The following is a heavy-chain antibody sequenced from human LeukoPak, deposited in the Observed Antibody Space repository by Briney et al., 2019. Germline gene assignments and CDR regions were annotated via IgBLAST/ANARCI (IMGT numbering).Heavy chain of an antibody. CDR1: GGSISSYY. CDR2: IYISGST. J-gene: IGHJ3*02. D-gene: IGHD3-22*01. Sequence: SETLSLTCTVSGGSISSYYWSWIRQPAGKGLEWIGRIYISGSTNYNPSLKSRVTMSVDTSKNQFSLKLSSVTAADTAVYYCAQTYYYDSSGYTPIDAFDIWGQGTMVTVSS. CDR3: AQTYYYDSSGYTPIDAFDI. V-gene: IGHV4-4*07.